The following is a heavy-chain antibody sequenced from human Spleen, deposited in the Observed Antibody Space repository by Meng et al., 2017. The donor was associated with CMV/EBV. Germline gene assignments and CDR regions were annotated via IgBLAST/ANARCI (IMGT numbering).Heavy chain of an antibody. CDR1: GFTFFSHT. V-gene: IGHV3-21*01. CDR3: ARGNAYTSSSPQGY. Sequence: GESLKISCAASGFTFFSHTMNWVRQAPGKGLEWVSSISSSSDYIYYADSVKGRFTIFRDNAKNSLYLQMDSLRAEDTAIYYCARGNAYTSSSPQGYWGQGALVTVSS. J-gene: IGHJ4*02. CDR2: ISSSSDYI. D-gene: IGHD6-6*01.